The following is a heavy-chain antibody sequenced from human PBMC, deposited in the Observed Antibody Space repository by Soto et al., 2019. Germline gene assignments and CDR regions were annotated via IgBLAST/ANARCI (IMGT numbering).Heavy chain of an antibody. V-gene: IGHV3-74*01. CDR2: INTDGSST. D-gene: IGHD4-17*01. Sequence: EVQLVESGGGLVHPGGSLRLSCAASGFTFSNYWMHWVRQVPGKGLEWVSRINTDGSSTGYAASVKGRFTISRDNAKSTLYVQMNSLRAEVTAVYYCAKDLHYGASDFWGQGTLVTVSS. CDR1: GFTFSNYW. CDR3: AKDLHYGASDF. J-gene: IGHJ4*02.